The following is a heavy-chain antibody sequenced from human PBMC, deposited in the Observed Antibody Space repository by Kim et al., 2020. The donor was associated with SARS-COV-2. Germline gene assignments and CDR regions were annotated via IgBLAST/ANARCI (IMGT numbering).Heavy chain of an antibody. Sequence: SVKGRFTISRDNAKNSLYLQMNSLRAEDTAVYYCASSRYSSSWYGGWFDPWGQGTLVTVSS. D-gene: IGHD6-13*01. CDR3: ASSRYSSSWYGGWFDP. J-gene: IGHJ5*02. V-gene: IGHV3-21*01.